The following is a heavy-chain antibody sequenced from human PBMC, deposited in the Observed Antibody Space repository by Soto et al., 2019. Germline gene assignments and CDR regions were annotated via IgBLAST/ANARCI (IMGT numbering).Heavy chain of an antibody. CDR3: ANLMFRGVIDDY. V-gene: IGHV3-23*01. CDR2: ISGSGGST. Sequence: GGSLRLSCAASGFTFSRYAMSWVRQAPGKGLDWVSAISGSGGSTYYADSVKGRFTISRDNSKNTLYLQMNSLRAEDTAVYYCANLMFRGVIDDYWGQGTLGTVSS. J-gene: IGHJ4*02. CDR1: GFTFSRYA. D-gene: IGHD3-10*01.